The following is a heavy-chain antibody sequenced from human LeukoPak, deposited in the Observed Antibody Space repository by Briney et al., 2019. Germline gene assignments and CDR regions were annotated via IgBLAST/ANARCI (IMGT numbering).Heavy chain of an antibody. CDR1: GFTFSSYS. CDR2: ISSSSSYI. V-gene: IGHV3-21*01. J-gene: IGHJ4*02. Sequence: GGSLRLSCAASGFTFSSYSMNWVRQAPGKGLEWVSSISSSSSYIYYADSVKGRFTISRDNAKNPLYLQMNSLRAEDTAVYYCASVDIVARSGDYWGQGTLVTVSS. CDR3: ASVDIVARSGDY. D-gene: IGHD5-12*01.